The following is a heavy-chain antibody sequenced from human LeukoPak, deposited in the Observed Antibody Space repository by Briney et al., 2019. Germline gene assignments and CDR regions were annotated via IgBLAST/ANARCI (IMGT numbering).Heavy chain of an antibody. J-gene: IGHJ5*02. CDR2: IYYSGST. CDR3: ARSRSGSGRPYFWFDP. D-gene: IGHD3-10*01. Sequence: PSETLSLTCTVSGDSLNSNTYYWGWIREPPGKGLGWIADIYYSGSTYYNPSLKSRVTISVDTSKNQFSLKLSSATAADTAVYYCARSRSGSGRPYFWFDPWGQGTLVTVSS. V-gene: IGHV4-39*01. CDR1: GDSLNSNTYY.